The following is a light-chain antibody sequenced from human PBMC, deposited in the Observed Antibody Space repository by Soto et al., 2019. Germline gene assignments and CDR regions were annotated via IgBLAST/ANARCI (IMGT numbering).Light chain of an antibody. J-gene: IGKJ4*01. V-gene: IGKV1-39*01. CDR2: AAS. Sequence: HTSCSLSASLVYRMTHTWRASQSISSYLNWYQQKPGKAPKLLIYAASSLQSGVPSRFSGSGSGTDFTLTISSLQPEDFATYYCQQANSFPLTFGQGTKVDI. CDR1: QSISSY. CDR3: QQANSFPLT.